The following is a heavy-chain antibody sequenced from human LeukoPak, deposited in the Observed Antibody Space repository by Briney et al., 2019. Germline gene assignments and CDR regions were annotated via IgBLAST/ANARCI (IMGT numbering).Heavy chain of an antibody. Sequence: ASVKVSCKASGYTFTSYAFRWVRQAPGQGLEWMGWISAYNGNTNYAQKFQGRVTITRDTSASTAYMELSSLRSEDTAVYYCAREGSSGSIDYWGQGTLVTVSS. J-gene: IGHJ4*02. D-gene: IGHD3-22*01. CDR1: GYTFTSYA. CDR2: ISAYNGNT. CDR3: AREGSSGSIDY. V-gene: IGHV1-18*01.